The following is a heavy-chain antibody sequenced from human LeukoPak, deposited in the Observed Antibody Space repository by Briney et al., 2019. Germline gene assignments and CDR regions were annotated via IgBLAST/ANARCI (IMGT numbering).Heavy chain of an antibody. J-gene: IGHJ4*02. CDR2: IYYSGST. CDR3: ARGPFHLYDFWSGYYEYYFDY. Sequence: SETLSLTCTVSGGSISSSSYYWGWIRPPPGKGLEWFGSIYYSGSTYYNPSLKRRVTISVDTSKHQFSLKLSSVTAADTAVYYCARGPFHLYDFWSGYYEYYFDYWGQGTLVTVSS. D-gene: IGHD3-3*01. CDR1: GGSISSSSYY. V-gene: IGHV4-39*07.